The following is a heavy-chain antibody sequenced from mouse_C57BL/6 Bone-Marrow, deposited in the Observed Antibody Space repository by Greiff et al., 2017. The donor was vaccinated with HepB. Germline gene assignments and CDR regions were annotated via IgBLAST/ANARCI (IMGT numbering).Heavy chain of an antibody. CDR2: IDPSDSYT. CDR1: GYTFTDYN. J-gene: IGHJ2*01. CDR3: ARTTHYYFDY. Sequence: VQLKQSGPELVKPGASVKIPCKASGYTFTDYNMDWVKQSHGKSLEWIGEIDPSDSYTNYNQKFKGKSTLTVDKSSSTAYMQLSSLTSEDSAVYYCARTTHYYFDYWGQGTTLTVSS. D-gene: IGHD5-5*01. V-gene: IGHV1-18*01.